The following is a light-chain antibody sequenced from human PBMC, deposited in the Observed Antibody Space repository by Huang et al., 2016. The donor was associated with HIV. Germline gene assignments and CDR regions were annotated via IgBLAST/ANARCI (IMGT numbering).Light chain of an antibody. Sequence: DIQMTQSPSPFSASVGDGVTITCQASPAISNYLNWYHQKPGNAPKLLIYGASNLQSGVPSRFSGGGSETHFTLTISSLQPEDVGTYYCQHYGSLPFAFGPGTKVDLK. CDR3: QHYGSLPFA. CDR2: GAS. V-gene: IGKV1-33*01. J-gene: IGKJ3*01. CDR1: PAISNY.